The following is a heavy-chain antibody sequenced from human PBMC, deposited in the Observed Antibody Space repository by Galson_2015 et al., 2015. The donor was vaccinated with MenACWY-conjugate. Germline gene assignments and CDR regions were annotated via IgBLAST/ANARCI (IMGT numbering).Heavy chain of an antibody. D-gene: IGHD3-10*02. CDR1: GFTFSNYT. V-gene: IGHV3-21*01. J-gene: IGHJ6*03. CDR2: IRGSRSYI. Sequence: SLRLSCAASGFTFSNYTMNWVRQAPGKGLEWVSFIRGSRSYIYYADSVKGRFTISRDNAKNSLDLHMNSLRAEDTAVYYCARQEGHGRGTNCHYYFYYMDVWGKGTTVTVSS. CDR3: ARQEGHGRGTNCHYYFYYMDV.